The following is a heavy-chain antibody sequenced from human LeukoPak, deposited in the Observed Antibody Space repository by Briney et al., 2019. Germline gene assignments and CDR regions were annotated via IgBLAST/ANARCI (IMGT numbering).Heavy chain of an antibody. CDR3: ARGLAAAAYFDY. V-gene: IGHV4-34*01. CDR2: INHSGST. D-gene: IGHD6-13*01. CDR1: GGPFSGYY. Sequence: SETLSLTCAVYGGPFSGYYWSWIRQPPGKGLEWIGEINHSGSTNYNPSLKSRVTISVDTSKNQFSLKLSSVTAADTAVYYCARGLAAAAYFDYWGQGTLVTVSS. J-gene: IGHJ4*02.